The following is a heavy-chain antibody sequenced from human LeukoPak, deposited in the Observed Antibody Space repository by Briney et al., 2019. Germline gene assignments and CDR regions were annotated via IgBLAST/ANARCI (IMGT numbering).Heavy chain of an antibody. Sequence: SGGSLRLSCAASGFTFSSYAMHWVRQAPGKGLEYVSAISSNGGSTYYANSVKGRFAISRDNSKNTLYLQMGSLRAEDMAVYYCARGGYSSGWYVFDYWGQGTLVTVSS. J-gene: IGHJ4*02. V-gene: IGHV3-64*01. CDR2: ISSNGGST. CDR3: ARGGYSSGWYVFDY. CDR1: GFTFSSYA. D-gene: IGHD6-19*01.